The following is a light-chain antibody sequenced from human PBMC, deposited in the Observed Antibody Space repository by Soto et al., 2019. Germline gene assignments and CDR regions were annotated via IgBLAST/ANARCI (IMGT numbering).Light chain of an antibody. J-gene: IGKJ1*01. Sequence: DINMTQSPSTRSSCGRGIVRSGCRASQSLTRWLAWYQQKPGKAPKLLIYAASSLQSGVPSRFSGSGSGTEFTLTISGLQPHDFASYYCQQYNSYSGMFGQGTKV. CDR3: QQYNSYSGM. CDR2: AAS. CDR1: QSLTRW. V-gene: IGKV1-5*01.